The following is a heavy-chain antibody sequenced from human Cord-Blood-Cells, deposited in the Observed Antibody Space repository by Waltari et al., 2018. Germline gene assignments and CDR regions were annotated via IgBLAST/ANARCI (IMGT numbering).Heavy chain of an antibody. J-gene: IGHJ4*02. Sequence: QVQLVESGGGVVQPGRSLRLSCAASGFTFSSYGMHWVRQAPGKGLEWVAVISYDGSNKYYADSVKGRFTISRDNSKNTLYLQMNSLRAEDTAVYYCVVGIVATIDYWGQGTLVTVSS. CDR3: VVGIVATIDY. V-gene: IGHV3-30*03. D-gene: IGHD5-12*01. CDR1: GFTFSSYG. CDR2: ISYDGSNK.